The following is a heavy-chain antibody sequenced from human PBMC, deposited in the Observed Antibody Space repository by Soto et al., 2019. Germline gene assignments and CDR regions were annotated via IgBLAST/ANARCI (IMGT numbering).Heavy chain of an antibody. J-gene: IGHJ4*02. CDR3: ARRLYDSSGFDY. V-gene: IGHV3-23*01. D-gene: IGHD3-22*01. CDR1: GFTFSTYA. Sequence: PGGSLRLSCAASGFTFSTYAMSWVRQAPGKGLEWVSAISGSGGSTYYADSVKGRFTISRDNSKNTLYLQMNNLRAEDTAVYYCARRLYDSSGFDYWGQGTLVTVSS. CDR2: ISGSGGST.